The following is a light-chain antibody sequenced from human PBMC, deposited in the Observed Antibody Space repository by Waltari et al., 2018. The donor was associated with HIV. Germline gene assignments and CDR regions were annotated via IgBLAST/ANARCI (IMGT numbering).Light chain of an antibody. J-gene: IGLJ3*02. V-gene: IGLV1-40*01. Sequence: QSVLTQPPSVSGAPGQRVTLSCTGNSSNIGAGYDVHWYQQLPGTAPKLLIYGNNNRPSGVPDRFSGSKSGTSASLAITGLQAEDEADYYCQSYDTSLSGWVFGGGTKLTVL. CDR1: SSNIGAGYD. CDR2: GNN. CDR3: QSYDTSLSGWV.